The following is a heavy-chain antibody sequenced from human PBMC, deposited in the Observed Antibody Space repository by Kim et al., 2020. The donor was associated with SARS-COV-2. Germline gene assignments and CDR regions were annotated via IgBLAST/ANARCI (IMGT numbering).Heavy chain of an antibody. V-gene: IGHV4-34*01. CDR3: ARVKRDGYNSYYYYGMDV. D-gene: IGHD5-12*01. CDR1: GGSFSGYY. Sequence: SETLSLTCAVYGGSFSGYYWSWIRQPPGKGLEWIGEINHSGSTNYNPSLKSRVTISVDTSKNQFSLKLSSVTAADTAVYYCARVKRDGYNSYYYYGMDVWGQGTTVTVSS. J-gene: IGHJ6*02. CDR2: INHSGST.